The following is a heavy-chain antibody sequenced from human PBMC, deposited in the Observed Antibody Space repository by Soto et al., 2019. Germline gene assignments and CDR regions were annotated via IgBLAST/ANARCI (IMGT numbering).Heavy chain of an antibody. CDR2: IYYSGST. J-gene: IGHJ6*02. V-gene: IGHV4-30-4*01. CDR1: GGSISSGDYY. Sequence: PSETLSLTCTVSGGSISSGDYYWSWIRQPPGKGLEWIGYIYYSGSTYYNPSLKSRVTISVDTSKNQFSLKLSSVTAADTAVYYCARANFAKKYYYDYGMAVWGQGTTVTVTS. CDR3: ARANFAKKYYYDYGMAV.